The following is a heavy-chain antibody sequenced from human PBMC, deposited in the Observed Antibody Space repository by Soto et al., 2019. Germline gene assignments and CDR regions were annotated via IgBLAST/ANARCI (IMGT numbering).Heavy chain of an antibody. CDR2: INPNSGGT. J-gene: IGHJ6*02. CDR1: GYTFTGYY. Sequence: GASVKVSFKASGYTFTGYYMHWLRQAPGQGLEWMGWINPNSGGTNYAQKFQGWVTMTRDTSISTAYMELSRLRSDDTAVYYCARTVTTGYGMDVWGQGTTVTVSS. D-gene: IGHD4-17*01. V-gene: IGHV1-2*04. CDR3: ARTVTTGYGMDV.